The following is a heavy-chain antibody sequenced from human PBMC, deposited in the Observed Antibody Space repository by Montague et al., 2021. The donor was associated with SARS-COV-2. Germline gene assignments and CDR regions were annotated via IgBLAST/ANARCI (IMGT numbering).Heavy chain of an antibody. D-gene: IGHD6-13*01. CDR2: ISDTGTPI. CDR3: ARDGGIAAAGIFDP. CDR1: GFTFSDYY. Sequence: SLRLSCAASGFTFSDYYMAWIRQAPGKGLEWVSYISDTGTPISYADSVKGRFTISRDKGNNSLYLQLNGLRAEDTAVYYCARDGGIAAAGIFDPWGQGTLGTVSS. V-gene: IGHV3-11*01. J-gene: IGHJ5*02.